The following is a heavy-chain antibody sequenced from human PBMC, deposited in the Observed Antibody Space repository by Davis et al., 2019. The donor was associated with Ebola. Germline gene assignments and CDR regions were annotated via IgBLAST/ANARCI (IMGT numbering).Heavy chain of an antibody. J-gene: IGHJ5*02. CDR1: GGSFSGYY. CDR2: INHRGST. V-gene: IGHV4-34*01. CDR3: ARVRWNYYDSSGYLIDGWFDP. D-gene: IGHD3-22*01. Sequence: MPSETLSLTCAASGGSFSGYYWSWIRQPPGKGLEWIGEINHRGSTNYNPSLKSRVTISVDTSKNQFSLKLSSVTAADTAVYYCARVRWNYYDSSGYLIDGWFDPWGQGTLVTVSS.